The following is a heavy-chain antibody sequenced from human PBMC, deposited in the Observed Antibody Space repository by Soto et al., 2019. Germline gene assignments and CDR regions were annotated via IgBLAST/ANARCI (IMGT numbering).Heavy chain of an antibody. CDR3: AKEGYGYSSSSYGMDV. Sequence: PGGSLRLSCAASGFTFSSYAMSWVRQAPGKGLEWVSAISGSGGSTYYADSVKGRFTISRDNSKNTLYLQMNSLRAEDTAAYYCAKEGYGYSSSSYGMDVWGQGTTVTVSS. J-gene: IGHJ6*02. CDR1: GFTFSSYA. CDR2: ISGSGGST. D-gene: IGHD6-6*01. V-gene: IGHV3-23*01.